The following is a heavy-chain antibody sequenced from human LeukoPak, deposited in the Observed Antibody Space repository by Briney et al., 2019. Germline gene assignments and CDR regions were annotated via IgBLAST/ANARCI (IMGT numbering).Heavy chain of an antibody. CDR2: ISSSGSTI. D-gene: IGHD3-10*01. V-gene: IGHV3-48*04. CDR1: GFTFSSYW. J-gene: IGHJ4*02. CDR3: ARAYGSGSISSSFSDY. Sequence: GGSLRLSCAASGFTFSSYWMSWVRQAPGKGLEWVSYISSSGSTIYYADSVKGRFTISRDNAKNSLYLQMNSLRAEDTAVYYCARAYGSGSISSSFSDYWGQGTLVTVSS.